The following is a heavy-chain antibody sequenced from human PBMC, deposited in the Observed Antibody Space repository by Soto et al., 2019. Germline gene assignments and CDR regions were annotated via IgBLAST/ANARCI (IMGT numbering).Heavy chain of an antibody. CDR3: AREGITMVRGAVYYYYGMDV. D-gene: IGHD3-10*01. J-gene: IGHJ6*02. CDR1: GFTFSSYW. V-gene: IGHV3-7*01. CDR2: IKQEGSEK. Sequence: EVQLVESGGGLVQPGGSLRLSCAASGFTFSSYWMSWVRQAPGKGLEWVANIKQEGSEKYYVDSVKGRFTISRDNAKNSLYLQMNSLRAEDTAVYYCAREGITMVRGAVYYYYGMDVWGQGTTVTVSS.